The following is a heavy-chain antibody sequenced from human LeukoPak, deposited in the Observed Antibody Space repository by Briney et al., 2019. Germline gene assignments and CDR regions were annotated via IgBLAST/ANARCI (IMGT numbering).Heavy chain of an antibody. CDR2: ISSTSSNI. CDR1: GFTFRNYG. Sequence: PGGSLRLSCAASGFTFRNYGMNWVRQAPGKGLEWVAYISSTSSNIAYADSVKGRFTISRDNSKNTLYPQMNSLRAEDTAVYYCARARIAAAPPREFDPWGQGTLVTVSS. CDR3: ARARIAAAPPREFDP. V-gene: IGHV3-48*01. D-gene: IGHD6-13*01. J-gene: IGHJ5*02.